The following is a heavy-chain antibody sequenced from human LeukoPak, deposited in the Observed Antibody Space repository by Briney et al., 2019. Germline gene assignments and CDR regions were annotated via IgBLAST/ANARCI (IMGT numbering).Heavy chain of an antibody. Sequence: PGGSLRLSCAASGFLFSSYIVIWVRQAPGKGLEWVSSICRTSSYIFYSDSLKGRFTISRDNAKNSLYLQMNSLRAEDTSVYYCARFGGGSCSGGSCYDYYVDVWGKGTTVTVSS. J-gene: IGHJ6*03. V-gene: IGHV3-21*01. CDR1: GFLFSSYI. CDR2: ICRTSSYI. D-gene: IGHD2-15*01. CDR3: ARFGGGSCSGGSCYDYYVDV.